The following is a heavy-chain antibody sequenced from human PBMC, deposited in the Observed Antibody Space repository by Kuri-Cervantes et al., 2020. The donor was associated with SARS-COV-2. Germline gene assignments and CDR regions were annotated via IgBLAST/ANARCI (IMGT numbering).Heavy chain of an antibody. J-gene: IGHJ4*02. V-gene: IGHV3-49*03. CDR3: TREDDYIDLELGFDY. CDR2: IRSKAHGGTT. Sequence: GGSLRLSCIGSGFTFGEYAMRWFRQAPGKGLEWVGFIRSKAHGGTTEYAASVKGRFTISRDDSKSIASLQMNSLKTEDTAVYYCTREDDYIDLELGFDYWGQGTLVTVSS. D-gene: IGHD4-17*01. CDR1: GFTFGEYA.